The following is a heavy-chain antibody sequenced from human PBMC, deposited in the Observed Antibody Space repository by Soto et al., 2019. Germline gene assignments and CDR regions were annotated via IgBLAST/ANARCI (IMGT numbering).Heavy chain of an antibody. CDR2: ISTYFGST. CDR1: GYTFSNFA. V-gene: IGHV1-18*01. D-gene: IGHD2-2*01. J-gene: IGHJ6*02. CDR3: ARERIEYQVPSASMDV. Sequence: QVQLVQSGPEVKKPGASVKVSCKASGYTFSNFAISWVRQAPGQGLEWMGWISTYFGSTNYAQNLQGRVTLTTDTSTSTVYMELRSLRSGDTAVYYCARERIEYQVPSASMDVWGQGTTVTVS.